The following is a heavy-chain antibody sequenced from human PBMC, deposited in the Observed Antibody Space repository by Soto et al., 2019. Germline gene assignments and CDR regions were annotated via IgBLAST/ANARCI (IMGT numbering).Heavy chain of an antibody. Sequence: GGSLRLSCVGSGFTFGIYGMTWVRQAPGKGLEWVSGISGSGDVTYYAASGKGRFTISRDNTRNTFYLQMNSLRAEDTAVYYCAREIVTIGTFVWFDPWGQGTLVTVSS. D-gene: IGHD3-22*01. CDR2: ISGSGDVT. CDR1: GFTFGIYG. CDR3: AREIVTIGTFVWFDP. V-gene: IGHV3-23*01. J-gene: IGHJ5*02.